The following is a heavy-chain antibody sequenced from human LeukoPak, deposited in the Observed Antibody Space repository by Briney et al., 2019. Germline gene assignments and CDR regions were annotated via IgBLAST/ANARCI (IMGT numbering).Heavy chain of an antibody. V-gene: IGHV3-48*04. Sequence: GGSLRLSCAASGFTFSSYSMNWVRQAPGKGLEWVSYISSSSSTIYYADSVKGRFTISRDNAKNSLYLQMNSLRAEDTAVYYCARDRQRETYYMGVWGKGTTVTVSS. CDR3: ARDRQRETYYMGV. D-gene: IGHD6-6*01. CDR1: GFTFSSYS. J-gene: IGHJ6*03. CDR2: ISSSSSTI.